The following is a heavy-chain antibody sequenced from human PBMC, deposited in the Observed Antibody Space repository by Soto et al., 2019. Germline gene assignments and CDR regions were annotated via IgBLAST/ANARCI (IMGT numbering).Heavy chain of an antibody. V-gene: IGHV4-59*02. Sequence: PSETLSLTCTVSGGSVSSYYWSWIRQSPGKGLEWIGYIYYSGSTKYKPSLKSRVTMTRDTSTSTVYMELSSLRSEDTAVYYCARGDSSSWLNPALFDYWGQGTLVTVSS. J-gene: IGHJ4*02. CDR3: ARGDSSSWLNPALFDY. CDR1: GGSVSSYY. D-gene: IGHD6-13*01. CDR2: IYYSGST.